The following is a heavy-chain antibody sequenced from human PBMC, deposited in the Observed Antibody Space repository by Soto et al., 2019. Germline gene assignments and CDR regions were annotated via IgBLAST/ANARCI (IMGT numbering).Heavy chain of an antibody. CDR1: GASISGFY. CDR3: VRDGTKTLRDWFDP. V-gene: IGHV4-4*07. CDR2: IYATGTT. Sequence: PSETLSLTCTVSGASISGFYWSWIRKSAGKGLEWIGRIYATGTTDYNPSLKSLVMMSVDTSKKQFSLKLRSVTAADTAVYYCVRDGTKTLRDWFDPWGQGISATVSS. J-gene: IGHJ5*02. D-gene: IGHD1-1*01.